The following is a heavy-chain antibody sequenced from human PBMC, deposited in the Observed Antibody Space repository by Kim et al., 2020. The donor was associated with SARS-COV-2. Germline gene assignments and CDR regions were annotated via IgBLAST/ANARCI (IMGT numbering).Heavy chain of an antibody. J-gene: IGHJ6*02. D-gene: IGHD3-9*01. Sequence: GGSLRLSCAASGFTFSNAWMSWVRQAPGKGLEWVARIKSKTGGGTNDYAAPVKGRFTISRDDSKNTLYLQMNSLKTEDAAVYYCTTLLRYFDWFALKYYYYGMDVWGQGTTVTVSS. CDR2: IKSKTGGGTN. V-gene: IGHV3-15*01. CDR3: TTLLRYFDWFALKYYYYGMDV. CDR1: GFTFSNAW.